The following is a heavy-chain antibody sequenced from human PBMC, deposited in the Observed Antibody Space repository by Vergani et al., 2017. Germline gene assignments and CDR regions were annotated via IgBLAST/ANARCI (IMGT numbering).Heavy chain of an antibody. CDR1: GGTFSSYT. D-gene: IGHD6-6*01. V-gene: IGHV1-69*02. J-gene: IGHJ6*02. CDR3: ASSFGSMAARHYYCMDV. CDR2: IIPILGIA. Sequence: QVQLVQSGAEVKKPGSSVKVSCKASGGTFSSYTISWVRQAPGQGLEWMGRIIPILGIANYAQKFQGRVTITADKSTSTAYMELSSLRSEDTAVYYCASSFGSMAARHYYCMDVWGQGTTVTVSS.